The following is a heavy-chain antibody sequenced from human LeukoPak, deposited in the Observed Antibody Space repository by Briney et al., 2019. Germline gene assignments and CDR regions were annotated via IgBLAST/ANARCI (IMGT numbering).Heavy chain of an antibody. CDR2: INHSGYT. CDR3: TRMTTGHHY. CDR1: GVSFNVYY. Sequence: SETLSLTCAVPGVSFNVYYWSWVRQTPGKGLEWIGEINHSGYTNDSPSLKSRVTISIDTSRKQFSLNLRSVTVADTGIYYCTRMTTGHHYWGQGTLVTVSS. V-gene: IGHV4-34*01. D-gene: IGHD4-17*01. J-gene: IGHJ4*02.